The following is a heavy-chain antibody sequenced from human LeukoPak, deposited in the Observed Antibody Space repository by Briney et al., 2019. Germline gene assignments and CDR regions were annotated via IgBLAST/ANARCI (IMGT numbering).Heavy chain of an antibody. CDR1: GFTVSSNY. Sequence: QPGGSLRLSCAASGFTVSSNYMSWVRQAPGKGLEWVSVIYSGGSTYYADSVKGRFTISRDNSKSTLYLQMNSLRAEDTAVYYCASGSGSYRTPYYYMDVWGTGTTVTVSS. CDR2: IYSGGST. D-gene: IGHD3-10*01. CDR3: ASGSGSYRTPYYYMDV. V-gene: IGHV3-53*01. J-gene: IGHJ6*03.